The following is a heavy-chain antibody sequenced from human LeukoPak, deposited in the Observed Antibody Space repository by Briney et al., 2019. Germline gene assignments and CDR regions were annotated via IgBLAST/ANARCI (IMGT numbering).Heavy chain of an antibody. D-gene: IGHD5-18*01. Sequence: PGGSLRLSCAASGFTFSSYAMSWVRQAPGKGLEWVSAISGSGGSTYYADSVKGRFTISRDNSKNTLYLQMNSLRPEDTAVYSCAKDIRRSGSYGWFAPWGQGTLVTVSS. V-gene: IGHV3-23*01. J-gene: IGHJ5*02. CDR2: ISGSGGST. CDR1: GFTFSSYA. CDR3: AKDIRRSGSYGWFAP.